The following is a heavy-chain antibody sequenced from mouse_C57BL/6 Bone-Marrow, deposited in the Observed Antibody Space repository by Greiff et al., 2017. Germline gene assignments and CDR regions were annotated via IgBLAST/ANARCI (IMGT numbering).Heavy chain of an antibody. CDR3: ARRYGSSHWYFDV. CDR2: ISSGSSTL. V-gene: IGHV5-17*01. J-gene: IGHJ1*03. CDR1: GFTFSDYG. D-gene: IGHD1-1*01. Sequence: VKLVESGGGLVKPGGSLTLSCASSGFTFSDYGMHWVRQAPEKVLEWVAYISSGSSTLYYAEPVKGRFTISRDNAKNTLFLQMTSLRTEDTAMYYCARRYGSSHWYFDVWGTGTTVTVSS.